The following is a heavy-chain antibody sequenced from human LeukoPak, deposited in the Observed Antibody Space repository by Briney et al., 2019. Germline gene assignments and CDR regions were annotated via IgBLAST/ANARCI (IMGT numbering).Heavy chain of an antibody. D-gene: IGHD4-17*01. CDR1: GYTFTSYD. CDR2: MNPNSGNT. J-gene: IGHJ6*03. V-gene: IGHV1-8*01. Sequence: GASVKVSCKASGYTFTSYDINWVRQATGQGLEWMGWMNPNSGNTGYAQKFQGRVTMTRNTSISTAYMELSSLRSEETAVYYCARESNYGDPRVYYYYMDVWGKGTTVTVSS. CDR3: ARESNYGDPRVYYYYMDV.